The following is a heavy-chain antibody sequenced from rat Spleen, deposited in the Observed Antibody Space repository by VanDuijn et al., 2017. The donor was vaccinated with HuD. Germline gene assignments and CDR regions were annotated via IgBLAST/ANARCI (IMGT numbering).Heavy chain of an antibody. D-gene: IGHD1-12*01. CDR1: GFTFSHYG. V-gene: IGHV5S14*01. Sequence: EVQLVESGGGLVEPGGSLKVSCTASGFTFSHYGMAWVRQTPTKGLEWVASISTGGDETYNRDSVKGRFTISRDDAKNTQYLQMDSLRSEDTAIYYCTRQRGDGSYHGGLDYWGQGVMVTVSS. CDR3: TRQRGDGSYHGGLDY. J-gene: IGHJ2*01. CDR2: ISTGGDET.